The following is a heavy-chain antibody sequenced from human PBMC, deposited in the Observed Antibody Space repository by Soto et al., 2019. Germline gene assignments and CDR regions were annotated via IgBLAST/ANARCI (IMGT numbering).Heavy chain of an antibody. J-gene: IGHJ4*02. CDR1: GYVFTRFA. CDR2: INTGNGDS. Sequence: ASVKVSCKTSGYVFTRFAVHWMRQAPGQGPEWMGWINTGNGDSKYSEKFQDRVTITRDTSATTAYMELSSLRSEDTAVYYCARVKTIAMSGFDYWGQGTLVTVSS. D-gene: IGHD6-13*01. CDR3: ARVKTIAMSGFDY. V-gene: IGHV1-3*04.